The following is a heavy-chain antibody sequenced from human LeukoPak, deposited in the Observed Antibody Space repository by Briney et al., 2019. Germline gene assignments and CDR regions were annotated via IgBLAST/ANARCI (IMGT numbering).Heavy chain of an antibody. D-gene: IGHD5-24*01. V-gene: IGHV3-11*01. CDR2: ISSSGSTI. CDR1: GFTFRHYY. Sequence: GGSLRLSCAASGFTFRHYYMSWIRQASGKGLEWVSYISSSGSTIYYADSVKGRFTISRDNAKNSLYLQMNSLRAEDTAVYYCARGGTWLQKPLDYWGQGTLVTVSS. J-gene: IGHJ4*02. CDR3: ARGGTWLQKPLDY.